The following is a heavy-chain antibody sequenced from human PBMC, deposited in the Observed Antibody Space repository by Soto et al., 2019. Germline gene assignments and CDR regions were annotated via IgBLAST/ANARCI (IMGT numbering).Heavy chain of an antibody. CDR3: ARDIVVVPAAISRGYYYYGMDV. J-gene: IGHJ6*02. Sequence: ASVKVSCKASGYTFTSYGISWVRQAPGQGLEWMGWISAYNGNTNYAQKLQGRVTMTTDTSTSTAYMELRSLRSDDTAVYYCARDIVVVPAAISRGYYYYGMDVWGHGTTVTVSS. CDR1: GYTFTSYG. CDR2: ISAYNGNT. D-gene: IGHD2-2*02. V-gene: IGHV1-18*04.